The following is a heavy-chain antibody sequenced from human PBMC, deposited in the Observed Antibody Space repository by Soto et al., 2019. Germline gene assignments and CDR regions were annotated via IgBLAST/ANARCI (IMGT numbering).Heavy chain of an antibody. CDR1: GFTFSSYA. CDR2: IGGSGGST. Sequence: GGSLRLSCAASGFTFSSYAMSWVRQAPGKGLEWVSAIGGSGGSTYYADSVKGRFTISRDNSKNTLYLQMNSLRAEDTAVYYCAKEKCSSTSCYTRANYYYYGMDVWGQGTTVTVSS. CDR3: AKEKCSSTSCYTRANYYYYGMDV. V-gene: IGHV3-23*01. D-gene: IGHD2-2*02. J-gene: IGHJ6*02.